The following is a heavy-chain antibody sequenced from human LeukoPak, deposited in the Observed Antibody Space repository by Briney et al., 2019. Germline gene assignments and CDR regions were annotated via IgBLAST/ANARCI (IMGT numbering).Heavy chain of an antibody. D-gene: IGHD2-21*01. Sequence: PGGSLRLSCAASGFSFRNDGMHWVRQAPGKGLEWVSSISSSGSYIYYADSVKGRFTISRDNAKNSLYLQMNSLRAEDTAVYYCARDSTYCGGDCYPRGLFDYWGQGTLVTVSS. CDR3: ARDSTYCGGDCYPRGLFDY. V-gene: IGHV3-21*01. J-gene: IGHJ4*02. CDR2: ISSSGSYI. CDR1: GFSFRNDG.